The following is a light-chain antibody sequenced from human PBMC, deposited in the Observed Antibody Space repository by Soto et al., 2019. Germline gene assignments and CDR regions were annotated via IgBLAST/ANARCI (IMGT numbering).Light chain of an antibody. V-gene: IGLV1-40*01. CDR1: SSNIGAGYD. CDR3: QSYDSSLSAVV. CDR2: VNS. Sequence: QSVLTQPPSVSGAPGQRVTISCTGSSSNIGAGYDVHWYQQLPGTAPKLLIYVNSNRPSGVPDRFSGSKSDTTASLAITGLLAEDEADDYCQSYDSSLSAVVFGGGTKVTVL. J-gene: IGLJ2*01.